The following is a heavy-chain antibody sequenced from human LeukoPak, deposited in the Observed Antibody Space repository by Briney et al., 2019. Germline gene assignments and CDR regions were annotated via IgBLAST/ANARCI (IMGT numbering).Heavy chain of an antibody. V-gene: IGHV3-7*01. CDR2: IKQDGSEK. CDR1: GFTFSSYA. Sequence: GSLRLSCAASGFTFSSYAMSWVRQAPGKGLEWVANIKQDGSEKYYVDSVKGRFTISRDNAKNSLYLQMNSLRAEDTAVYYCARDSSGYPYYYYMDVWGKGTTVTVSS. D-gene: IGHD3-22*01. J-gene: IGHJ6*03. CDR3: ARDSSGYPYYYYMDV.